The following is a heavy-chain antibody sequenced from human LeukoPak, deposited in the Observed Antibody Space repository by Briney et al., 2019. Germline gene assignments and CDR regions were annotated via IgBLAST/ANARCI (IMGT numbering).Heavy chain of an antibody. CDR2: INSDGSST. D-gene: IGHD3-3*01. CDR3: ARVSEGTYYDFWSGYYTNYYYYYMDV. J-gene: IGHJ6*03. Sequence: GGSLRLSCAASGFTFSSYWMHWVRQAPGKGLVWFSRINSDGSSTSYADSVKGRFTISRDNAKNTLYLQMNSLRAEDTAVYYCARVSEGTYYDFWSGYYTNYYYYYMDVWGKGTTVTVSS. CDR1: GFTFSSYW. V-gene: IGHV3-74*01.